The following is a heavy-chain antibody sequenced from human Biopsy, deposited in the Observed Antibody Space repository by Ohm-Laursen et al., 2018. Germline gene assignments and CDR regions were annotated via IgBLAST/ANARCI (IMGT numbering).Heavy chain of an antibody. D-gene: IGHD3-10*01. CDR2: ISGYNGNT. V-gene: IGHV1-18*01. CDR1: GYIFYSYG. Sequence: SETVSCKASGYIFYSYGVSWVRLAPGPGPEWMGWISGYNGNTNYPQSLQGRVTLTTDASSSTAYMELRGLRSDDTAVYYCARDRHHAAGSYAGMDVWGQGTTVTVSS. CDR3: ARDRHHAAGSYAGMDV. J-gene: IGHJ6*02.